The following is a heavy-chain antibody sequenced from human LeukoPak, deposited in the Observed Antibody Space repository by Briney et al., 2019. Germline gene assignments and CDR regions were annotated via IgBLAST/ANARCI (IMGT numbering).Heavy chain of an antibody. D-gene: IGHD3-10*01. CDR3: VKTMVRGVIVGAFDI. CDR2: ISSNGGST. J-gene: IGHJ3*02. V-gene: IGHV3-64D*06. Sequence: GGSLRLSCAASGFTFSSYAMSWVRQAPGKGLEYVSAISSNGGSTYYADSVKGRFTISRDNSKNTLYLQMSSLRAEDTAVYYCVKTMVRGVIVGAFDIWGQGTMVTVSS. CDR1: GFTFSSYA.